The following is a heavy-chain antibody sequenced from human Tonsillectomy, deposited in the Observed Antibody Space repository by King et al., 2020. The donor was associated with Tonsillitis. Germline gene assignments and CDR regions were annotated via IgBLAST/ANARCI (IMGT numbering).Heavy chain of an antibody. J-gene: IGHJ6*02. V-gene: IGHV3-66*01. CDR2: IYSGGST. Sequence: VQLVESGGGLVQPGGSLRLSCAASGFTVSSNYMTWVRQAPGKGLEWVSVIYSGGSTYYADSVKGRFTIPRTNSKNTLYLQMNSLRAEDTAVYYCAIDRGGLAFMDVWGQGTTVTVSS. D-gene: IGHD2-15*01. CDR3: AIDRGGLAFMDV. CDR1: GFTVSSNY.